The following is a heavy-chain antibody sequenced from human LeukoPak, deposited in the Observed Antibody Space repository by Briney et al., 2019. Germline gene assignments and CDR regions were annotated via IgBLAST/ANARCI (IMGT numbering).Heavy chain of an antibody. V-gene: IGHV3-74*01. CDR1: GFTFSSYW. J-gene: IGHJ4*02. Sequence: GGSLRLSCAASGFTFSSYWMHWVRQAPGKGLVWVARINSDGSSTSYADSVKGRFTISRDNAKNTLYLQMNSLRAEDTAVYYCARDHPDIVATIPPYWGQGTLVTVSS. CDR2: INSDGSST. D-gene: IGHD5-12*01. CDR3: ARDHPDIVATIPPY.